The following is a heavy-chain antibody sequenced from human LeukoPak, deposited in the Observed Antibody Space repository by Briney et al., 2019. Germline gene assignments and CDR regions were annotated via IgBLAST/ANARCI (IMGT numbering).Heavy chain of an antibody. CDR3: ATNSGSPGGY. CDR2: IWYDGSNK. V-gene: IGHV3-33*08. Sequence: GGSLRLSCAASGFTLSSYWMHWVRQAPGKGLEWVAVIWYDGSNKYYADSVKGRFTISRDNSKNTLYLQMNSLRVEDTAMYYCATNSGSPGGYWGEGSLVAVSS. CDR1: GFTLSSYW. D-gene: IGHD1-26*01. J-gene: IGHJ4*02.